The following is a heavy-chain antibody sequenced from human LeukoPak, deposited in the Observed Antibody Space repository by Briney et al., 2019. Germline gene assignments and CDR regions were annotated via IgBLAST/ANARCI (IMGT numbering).Heavy chain of an antibody. Sequence: GRSLRLSCAASGFTFSSYAMHWVRQAPGKWLEWVAVISYDGSNKYYADSVKGRFTISRDNSKNTLYLQMNSLRAEDTAVYYCARDMDYWGQGTLVTVSS. CDR1: GFTFSSYA. V-gene: IGHV3-30*04. CDR2: ISYDGSNK. CDR3: ARDMDY. J-gene: IGHJ4*02.